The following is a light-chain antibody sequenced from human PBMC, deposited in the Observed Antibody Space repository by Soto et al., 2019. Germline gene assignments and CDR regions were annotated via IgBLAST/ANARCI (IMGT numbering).Light chain of an antibody. CDR2: GAS. J-gene: IGKJ4*01. CDR1: QSVSSSS. Sequence: EIVLTQSPGTLSLSRGEGATLSCRASQSVSSSSLTWYRQKRGQAPRLLIYGASTRATGIPDRFSGSGSGTDFTLTISRLEPEDFAVYYCNQYHSSFTFGGGTKVEIK. CDR3: NQYHSSFT. V-gene: IGKV3-20*01.